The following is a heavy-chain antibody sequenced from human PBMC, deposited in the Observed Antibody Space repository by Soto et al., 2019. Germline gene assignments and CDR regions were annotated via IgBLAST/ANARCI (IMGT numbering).Heavy chain of an antibody. V-gene: IGHV3-11*01. J-gene: IGHJ4*02. CDR3: ARFLRSHEKRSVAVAGEDY. CDR1: GFTFSDYY. D-gene: IGHD6-19*01. Sequence: GGSLRLSCAASGFTFSDYYMSWIRQAPGKGLVWVSYISSSGSTIYYADSVKGRFTISRDNAKNSLYLQMNSLRAEDTAVYYCARFLRSHEKRSVAVAGEDYWGQGTLVTVSS. CDR2: ISSSGSTI.